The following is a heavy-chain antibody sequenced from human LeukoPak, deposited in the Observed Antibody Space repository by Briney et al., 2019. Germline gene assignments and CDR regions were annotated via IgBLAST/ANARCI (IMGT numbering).Heavy chain of an antibody. Sequence: PGGSLRLSCAASGFXFSSYAMSWVRQAPGKGLEWVSAISGSGGSTYYADSVKGRFTISRDNSKNMLYLQMYSLRAEDTAVYYCANSFNYYDSSGYYLYYFDYWGQGTLVTVSS. CDR1: GFXFSSYA. V-gene: IGHV3-23*01. J-gene: IGHJ4*02. CDR2: ISGSGGST. CDR3: ANSFNYYDSSGYYLYYFDY. D-gene: IGHD3-22*01.